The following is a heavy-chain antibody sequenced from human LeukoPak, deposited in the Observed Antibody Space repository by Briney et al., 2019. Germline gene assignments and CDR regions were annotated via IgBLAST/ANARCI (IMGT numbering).Heavy chain of an antibody. D-gene: IGHD6-19*01. CDR2: ISSSGSTI. V-gene: IGHV3-11*01. CDR1: GFTFSDYY. Sequence: PGGSLRLSCAASGFTFSDYYMSWIRQAPGKGLEWVSYISSSGSTIYYADSVKGRFTISRDNAKNSLYLQMNSPRAEDTAVYYCARGIAVAGYDAFDIWGQGTMVTVSS. J-gene: IGHJ3*02. CDR3: ARGIAVAGYDAFDI.